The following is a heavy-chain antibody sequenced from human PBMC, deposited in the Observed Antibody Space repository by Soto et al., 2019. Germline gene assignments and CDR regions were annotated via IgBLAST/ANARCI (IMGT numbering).Heavy chain of an antibody. CDR1: GYTFTSYG. V-gene: IGHV1-18*01. CDR2: ISAYNGNT. J-gene: IGHJ5*02. D-gene: IGHD3-9*01. CDR3: ARVDYDILTGYINWFDP. Sequence: QVQLVQSGAEVKKPGASVKVSCKASGYTFTSYGISWVRQAPGQGLEWMGWISAYNGNTNYAQKLQGRVTMTTDTSTSTAYMELRSLRSDDTAVYYCARVDYDILTGYINWFDPWGQGTLVTVSS.